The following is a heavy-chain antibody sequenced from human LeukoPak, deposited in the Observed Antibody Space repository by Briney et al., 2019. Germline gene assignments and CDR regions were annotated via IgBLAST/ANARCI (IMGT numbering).Heavy chain of an antibody. CDR2: ITHNSANI. D-gene: IGHD2/OR15-2a*01. CDR1: GFIFSVSD. V-gene: IGHV3-21*01. Sequence: GGSLRLSCAAPGFIFSVSDMVWARQAPGKGLEWVSTITHNSANIYYADSVKGRFSISRDNARNSLFLQMNSLRAEDTAVYYCAVNFRHWGRGTLVTAFS. CDR3: AVNFRH. J-gene: IGHJ4*02.